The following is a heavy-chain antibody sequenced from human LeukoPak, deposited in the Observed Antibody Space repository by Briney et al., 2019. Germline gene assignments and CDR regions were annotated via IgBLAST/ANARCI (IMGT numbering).Heavy chain of an antibody. CDR1: GFTFSSYG. CDR3: ARGGGPARDYFDY. Sequence: GGSLRLSCAASGFTFSSYGMHWVRQAPGKGLEWVAVIWYDGSNKYYADSVKGRFTISRDNSKNTLYLQMNSLRAEDTAVYYCARGGGPARDYFDYWGQGTLVTVSS. V-gene: IGHV3-33*01. J-gene: IGHJ4*02. CDR2: IWYDGSNK. D-gene: IGHD3-10*01.